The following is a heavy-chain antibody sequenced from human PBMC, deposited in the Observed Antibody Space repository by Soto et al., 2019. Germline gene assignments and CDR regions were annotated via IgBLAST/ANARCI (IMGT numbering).Heavy chain of an antibody. D-gene: IGHD5-12*01. CDR1: GGSISSYY. J-gene: IGHJ3*02. CDR2: IYYSGST. CDR3: AVRGHGAALDI. Sequence: PSETLSLTCTVSGGSISSYYWSWIRQPPGKGLEWIGYIYYSGSTNYNPSLKSRVTISVDTSKNQFSLKLSSVTAADTAVYYCAVRGHGAALDIWGQGTMVTVSS. V-gene: IGHV4-59*01.